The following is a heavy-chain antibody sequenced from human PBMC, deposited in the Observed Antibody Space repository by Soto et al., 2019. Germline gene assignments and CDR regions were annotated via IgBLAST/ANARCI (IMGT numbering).Heavy chain of an antibody. D-gene: IGHD2-15*01. CDR2: IYFSGNT. Sequence: SETLSLTCTVSGGSIRSPGYYWGWIRQPPGKGPEWFGSIYFSGNTYYNPSLKSRVTISVDTSKSQFSLKLSSVTAADTALYYCARHGRSKTLLLKPHINWFHPWGHGTLVNVSS. V-gene: IGHV4-39*01. J-gene: IGHJ5*02. CDR3: ARHGRSKTLLLKPHINWFHP. CDR1: GGSIRSPGYY.